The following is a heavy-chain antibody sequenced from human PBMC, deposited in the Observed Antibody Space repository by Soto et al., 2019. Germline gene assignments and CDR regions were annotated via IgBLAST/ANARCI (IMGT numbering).Heavy chain of an antibody. Sequence: SETLSLTCTVSGGSISSSSYYWGWIRQPPGKGLEWIGYVYSSGSTYYNPSLKSRITISVDTSKSQFSLKVNSVTAADTAVYYCARQGFGTIHGLVDVWGQGTTVTVSS. V-gene: IGHV4-39*07. CDR3: ARQGFGTIHGLVDV. J-gene: IGHJ6*02. D-gene: IGHD3-10*01. CDR1: GGSISSSSYY. CDR2: VYSSGST.